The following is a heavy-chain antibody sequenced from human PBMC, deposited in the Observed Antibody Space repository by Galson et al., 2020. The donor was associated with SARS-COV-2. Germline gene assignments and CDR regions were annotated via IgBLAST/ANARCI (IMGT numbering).Heavy chain of an antibody. CDR1: GGTFSSYA. D-gene: IGHD1-26*01. CDR3: ARSRLAAHGSYWPGDVRIFDY. J-gene: IGHJ4*02. CDR2: IIPIFGTA. V-gene: IGHV1-69*13. Sequence: SVKVSCKASGGTFSSYAISWVRQAPGQGLEWMGGIIPIFGTANYAQKFQGRVTITADESTSTAYMELSSLRSEDTAVYYCARSRLAAHGSYWPGDVRIFDYWGQGTLVTVSS.